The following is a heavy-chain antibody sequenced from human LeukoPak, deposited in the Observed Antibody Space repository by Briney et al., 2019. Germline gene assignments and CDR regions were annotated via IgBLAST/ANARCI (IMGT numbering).Heavy chain of an antibody. CDR2: IYPGDSDT. CDR3: ARGDDSSGYYQMIAFDI. Sequence: GESLKISCKGSGYSFTSYWIGWVRQMPGKGLEWMGIIYPGDSDTRYSPSFQGQVTISADKSISTAYLQWSSLKASDTAMYYCARGDDSSGYYQMIAFDIWGQGTMVTVSS. D-gene: IGHD3-22*01. J-gene: IGHJ3*02. V-gene: IGHV5-51*01. CDR1: GYSFTSYW.